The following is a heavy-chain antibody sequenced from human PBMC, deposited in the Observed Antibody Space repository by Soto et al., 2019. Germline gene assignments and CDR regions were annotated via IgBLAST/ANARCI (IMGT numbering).Heavy chain of an antibody. CDR2: INHSGST. Sequence: SETLSLTCAVYGGSFSGYYWSWIRQPPGKGLEWIGEINHSGSTNYNPSLKSRVTISVDTSKNQFSLKLSSVTAADTAVYYCARWGVAAAGTSGTYYYYYGMDVWDQGTTVTVSS. CDR3: ARWGVAAAGTSGTYYYYYGMDV. CDR1: GGSFSGYY. D-gene: IGHD6-13*01. J-gene: IGHJ6*02. V-gene: IGHV4-34*01.